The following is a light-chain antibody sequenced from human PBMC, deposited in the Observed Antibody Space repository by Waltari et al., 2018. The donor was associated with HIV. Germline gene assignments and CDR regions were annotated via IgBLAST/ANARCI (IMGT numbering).Light chain of an antibody. CDR1: TSNIGSNY. J-gene: IGLJ2*01. CDR3: AAWDDTLSGQGV. CDR2: RDN. Sequence: QSVLTQPPSVSGTPGQRVTISCSGSTSNIGSNYVYWYQQLPEMAPKLLIYRDNQRPSGVPDRFSGSKSGTSASLAINGLRSEDEADYYCAAWDDTLSGQGVFGGGTKLTVL. V-gene: IGLV1-47*01.